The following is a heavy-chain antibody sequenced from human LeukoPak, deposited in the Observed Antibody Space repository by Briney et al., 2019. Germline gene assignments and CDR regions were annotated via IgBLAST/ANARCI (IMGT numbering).Heavy chain of an antibody. CDR2: INHSGST. Sequence: SETLSLTCAVYGGSFSGYYWSWIRHPPGKGLEWLGEINHSGSTNYNPSLKSRVTISVDTSKNQFSLKLSSVTAADTAVYYCATKTGRIQPLGYWGQGTLVTVAS. D-gene: IGHD5-18*01. CDR3: ATKTGRIQPLGY. V-gene: IGHV4-34*01. J-gene: IGHJ4*02. CDR1: GGSFSGYY.